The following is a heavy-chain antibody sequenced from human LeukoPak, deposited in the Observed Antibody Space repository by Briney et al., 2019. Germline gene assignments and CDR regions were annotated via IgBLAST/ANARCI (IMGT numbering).Heavy chain of an antibody. CDR3: ARDRGGSYNAFDI. CDR1: GFTFSSYS. Sequence: PGGSLRLSCAASGFTFSSYSMNWVRQAPGKGLEWVSYISSSSSTIYYADSVKGRFTISRDNAKNSLYLQMNSLRAEDTAVYYCARDRGGSYNAFDIWGQGTMVTVSS. V-gene: IGHV3-48*01. J-gene: IGHJ3*02. CDR2: ISSSSSTI. D-gene: IGHD1-26*01.